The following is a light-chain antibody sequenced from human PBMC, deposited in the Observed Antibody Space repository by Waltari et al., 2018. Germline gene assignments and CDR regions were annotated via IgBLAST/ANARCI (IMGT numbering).Light chain of an antibody. J-gene: IGKJ3*01. CDR3: QHRDNWLFT. V-gene: IGKV3-11*01. CDR2: NSA. CDR1: QCIQTF. Sequence: EIVLTQAPATLSFSPGDRATLSCRASQCIQTFLAWYKQKPGQAPRLLIYNSALRASGVPVRFSGSGSGTDFTLTISHLEPEDFAFYFCQHRDNWLFTFGPGTKVEIK.